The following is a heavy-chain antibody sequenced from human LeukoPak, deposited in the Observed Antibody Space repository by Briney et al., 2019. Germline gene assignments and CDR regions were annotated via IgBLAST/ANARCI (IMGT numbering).Heavy chain of an antibody. D-gene: IGHD5-24*01. CDR1: GFTFKKYW. CDR3: ARETPRRGETRDGYR. CDR2: IKEDGSET. J-gene: IGHJ4*02. Sequence: GESLRLSCAASGFTFKKYWMNWFRQVPGKGLECLGNIKEDGSETYYADSVKGRFTISRDNPKNLLFLQINSLRVEDTAVYYCARETPRRGETRDGYRWGQGTLVTVSS. V-gene: IGHV3-7*01.